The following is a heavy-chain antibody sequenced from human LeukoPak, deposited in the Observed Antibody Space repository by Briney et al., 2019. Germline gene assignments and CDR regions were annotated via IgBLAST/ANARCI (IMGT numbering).Heavy chain of an antibody. J-gene: IGHJ2*01. Sequence: GTSLRLSCAASGFPFSSYGMHWVRQAPGKGLEWVARLVYDARSDYANSVKGRFTISRDNSKNTQYLQMNSLRAEDTAVYYCASERRGRIVVVTGDWYFDLWGRGTLVTVSS. V-gene: IGHV3-33*01. D-gene: IGHD2-21*02. CDR1: GFPFSSYG. CDR3: ASERRGRIVVVTGDWYFDL. CDR2: LVYDARSD.